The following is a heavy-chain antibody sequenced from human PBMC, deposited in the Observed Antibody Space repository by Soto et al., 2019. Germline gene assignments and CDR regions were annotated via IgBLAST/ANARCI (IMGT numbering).Heavy chain of an antibody. J-gene: IGHJ4*02. V-gene: IGHV3-30*18. Sequence: QVPLVESGGGVVQPGRSLRLSCAASGFTFSSYGMHWVRQAPGKGLEWVAVISNDGSNKYYADSVKGRFTISRDNSKNTLYLQMNSQRAEDTAVYYCAKEWVYDSSGWSFDYWGQGTLVTVSS. CDR2: ISNDGSNK. CDR1: GFTFSSYG. CDR3: AKEWVYDSSGWSFDY. D-gene: IGHD3-22*01.